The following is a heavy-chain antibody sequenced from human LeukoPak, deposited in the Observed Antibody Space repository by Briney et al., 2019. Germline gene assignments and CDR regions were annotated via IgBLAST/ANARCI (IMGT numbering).Heavy chain of an antibody. CDR2: ISGSGGSA. V-gene: IGHV3-23*01. CDR1: RFTFSNSA. Sequence: GGSLRLSCAASRFTFSNSAMIWVRQAPGTGLEWISSISGSGGSAYYADSVKGRFTVSRDNSKNTLYLQMNSLRAEDTVVYYCAGEVRGVPYFLDYWGQGTLVTVSS. D-gene: IGHD3-10*01. J-gene: IGHJ4*02. CDR3: AGEVRGVPYFLDY.